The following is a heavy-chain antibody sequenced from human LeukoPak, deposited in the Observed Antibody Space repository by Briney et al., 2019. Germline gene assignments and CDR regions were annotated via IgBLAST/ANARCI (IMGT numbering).Heavy chain of an antibody. J-gene: IGHJ6*03. CDR2: INPNSGGT. Sequence: ASVKVSCKASGYTFTGYYMHWVRQAPGQGLEWMGWINPNSGGTNYAQKFQGRVTMTRDTSISTAYMELSSLRSEDTAVYYCASGEVTIFGVVTPPDYYYMDVWGKGTTVTVSS. D-gene: IGHD3-3*01. V-gene: IGHV1-2*02. CDR3: ASGEVTIFGVVTPPDYYYMDV. CDR1: GYTFTGYY.